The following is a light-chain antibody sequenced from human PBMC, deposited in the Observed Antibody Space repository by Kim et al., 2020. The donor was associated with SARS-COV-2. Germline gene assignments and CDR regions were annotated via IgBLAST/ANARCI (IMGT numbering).Light chain of an antibody. V-gene: IGLV1-47*01. CDR2: KNL. CDR3: SSWDDSRGGFEV. J-gene: IGLJ2*01. Sequence: QSVLTQPPSASGTPGQKVTISCSGSYSNIGSNYVHWYQQVPGAAPKLLIYKNLQRPSGVPDRFSGSKSDTSASLAISGLRSEDEGHYYCSSWDDSRGGFEVFGGGTKVTVL. CDR1: YSNIGSNY.